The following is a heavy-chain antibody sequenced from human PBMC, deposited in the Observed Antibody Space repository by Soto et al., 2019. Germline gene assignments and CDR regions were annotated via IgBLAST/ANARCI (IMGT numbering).Heavy chain of an antibody. V-gene: IGHV5-51*01. CDR1: GYSFTSYW. J-gene: IGHJ6*02. Sequence: GESLKISCKGSGYSFTSYWIGWVRQMPGKGLEWMGIIYPGDSDTRYSPSFQGQVTISADKSISTAYLQWSSLKASDTAMYYCATTTKKYGSGSYYSGMDFRAQGTSDTGSS. CDR3: ATTTKKYGSGSYYSGMDF. D-gene: IGHD3-10*01. CDR2: IYPGDSDT.